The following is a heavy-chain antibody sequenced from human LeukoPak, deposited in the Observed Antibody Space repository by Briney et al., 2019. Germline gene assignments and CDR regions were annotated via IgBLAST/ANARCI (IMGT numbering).Heavy chain of an antibody. J-gene: IGHJ4*02. V-gene: IGHV1-2*06. CDR1: GYTFTGYY. CDR3: ARARSGWYPSHDY. CDR2: INPNSGGT. Sequence: ASVKVSCKASGYTFTGYYMHWVRQAPGQGLEWMGRINPNSGGTNYAQKFQGRVTMTRDTSISTAYMELSSLRSEDTAVYYCARARSGWYPSHDYWGQGTLVTVSS. D-gene: IGHD6-19*01.